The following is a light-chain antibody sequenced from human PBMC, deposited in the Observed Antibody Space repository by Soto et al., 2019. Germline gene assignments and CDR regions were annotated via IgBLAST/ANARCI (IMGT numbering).Light chain of an antibody. V-gene: IGKV1-5*01. CDR2: DAS. Sequence: DIQMTPSPSPLSASVGDRVTITCRASQSISTWLAWYQQKTGKAPKLLIYDASRLGSGVPSRFSGSGSGTDFALTISSLQPDDYATYYCQQYNTYSTFGQGTKLEI. CDR1: QSISTW. CDR3: QQYNTYST. J-gene: IGKJ2*01.